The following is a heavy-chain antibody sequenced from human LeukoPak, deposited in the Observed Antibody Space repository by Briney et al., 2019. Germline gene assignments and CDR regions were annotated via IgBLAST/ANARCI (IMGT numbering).Heavy chain of an antibody. V-gene: IGHV4-4*02. J-gene: IGHJ4*02. CDR3: ARHIGVAGTRGFDY. Sequence: PSATLSLTCAVSGGSISSGNWWSWVRQPPEKGLEWIGEIYHSGTTNYNPSLKSRVTISVDKSKNQLSLKLSSVTAADTAVYYCARHIGVAGTRGFDYWGQGTLVTVSS. D-gene: IGHD6-19*01. CDR2: IYHSGTT. CDR1: GGSISSGNW.